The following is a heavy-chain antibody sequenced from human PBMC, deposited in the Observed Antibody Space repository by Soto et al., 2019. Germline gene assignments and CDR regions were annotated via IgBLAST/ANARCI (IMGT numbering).Heavy chain of an antibody. CDR3: AREFAPAVATSVSYYYYMDV. D-gene: IGHD2-2*01. J-gene: IGHJ6*03. CDR2: INHSGST. CDR1: GGSFSGYY. V-gene: IGHV4-34*01. Sequence: SETLSLTCAVYGGSFSGYYWSWIRPPPGKGLEWIGEINHSGSTNYNPSLKSRVTISVDTSKNQFSLKLSSVTAADTAVYYCAREFAPAVATSVSYYYYMDVWGKGTTVTVSS.